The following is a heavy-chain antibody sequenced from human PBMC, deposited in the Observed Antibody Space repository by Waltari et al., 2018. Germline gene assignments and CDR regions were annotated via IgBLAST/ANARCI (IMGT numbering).Heavy chain of an antibody. V-gene: IGHV4-59*01. CDR2: IYYSGST. J-gene: IGHJ3*02. Sequence: VQLVESGGGWVQPGGSLRLSCAASGFTFNKYWMTWVRQAPGKGLEWIGYIYYSGSTNYNPSLKSRVTISVDTSKNQFSLKLSSVTAADTAVYYCATRRSGGSSDAFDIWGQGTMVTVSS. CDR3: ATRRSGGSSDAFDI. CDR1: GFTFNKYW. D-gene: IGHD2-15*01.